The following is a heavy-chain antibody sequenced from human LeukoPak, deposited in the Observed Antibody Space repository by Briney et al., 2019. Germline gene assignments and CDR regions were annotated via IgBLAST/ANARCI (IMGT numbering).Heavy chain of an antibody. CDR3: ARQRIAAPTYYMDV. D-gene: IGHD6-13*01. V-gene: IGHV4-39*01. CDR1: GGSISSSSYY. J-gene: IGHJ6*03. Sequence: SETLSLTCTVSGGSISSSSYYWGWIRQPPGTGLEWVGSIYYSGSTYYSPSLKSRVTISVDTPKNQFSLKLSSVTAADTAVYYCARQRIAAPTYYMDVWGKGTTVTVSS. CDR2: IYYSGST.